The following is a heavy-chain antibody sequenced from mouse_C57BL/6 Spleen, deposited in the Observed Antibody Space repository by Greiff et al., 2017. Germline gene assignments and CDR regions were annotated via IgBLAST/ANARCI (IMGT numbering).Heavy chain of an antibody. D-gene: IGHD1-1*01. V-gene: IGHV14-1*01. CDR2: IDPEDGDT. CDR3: TLRYYYGSSYGYFDV. J-gene: IGHJ1*03. CDR1: GFNIKNTY. Sequence: VQLQQSVAELVRPGASVKLSCTASGFNIKNTYMHWVKQRPEQGLEWIGRIDPEDGDTEYAPKFQGKATMTADTSSNTAYLQLSSLTSEDTAVYYCTLRYYYGSSYGYFDVWGTGTTVTVSS.